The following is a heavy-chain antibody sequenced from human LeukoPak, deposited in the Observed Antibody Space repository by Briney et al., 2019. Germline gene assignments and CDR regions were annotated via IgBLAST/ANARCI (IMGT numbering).Heavy chain of an antibody. CDR3: AIQLWSLHVY. D-gene: IGHD5-18*01. CDR2: IYSGGST. CDR1: GGSISSSSYY. V-gene: IGHV3-53*01. J-gene: IGHJ4*02. Sequence: ETLSLTCTVSGGSISSSSYYWGWIRQPPGKGLEWVSVIYSGGSTYYADSVKGRFTISRDNSKNTLYLQMNSLRAEDTAVYYCAIQLWSLHVYWGQGTLVTVSS.